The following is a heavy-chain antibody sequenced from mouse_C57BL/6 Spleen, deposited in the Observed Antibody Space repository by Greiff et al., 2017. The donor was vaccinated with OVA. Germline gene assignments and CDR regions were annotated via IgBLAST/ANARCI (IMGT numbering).Heavy chain of an antibody. D-gene: IGHD3-2*02. CDR1: GYAFSSSW. CDR2: IYPGDGDT. CDR3: ARWDSSGVAY. Sequence: QVQLQQSGPELVKPGASVKISCKASGYAFSSSWMNWVKQRPGKGLEWIGRIYPGDGDTNYNGKFKGKATLTADKSASTAYMQLSSLTSEDSAVYFCARWDSSGVAYWGKGTLVTVSA. J-gene: IGHJ3*01. V-gene: IGHV1-82*01.